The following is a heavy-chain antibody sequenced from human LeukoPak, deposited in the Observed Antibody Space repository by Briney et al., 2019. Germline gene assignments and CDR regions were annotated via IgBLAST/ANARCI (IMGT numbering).Heavy chain of an antibody. J-gene: IGHJ5*02. CDR3: ARGGISAAGTFDP. D-gene: IGHD6-13*01. CDR2: ISTFSRYT. V-gene: IGHV3-11*06. CDR1: GFTFSDHY. Sequence: PGGSLRLSCAASGFTFSDHYMSWIRLAPGKGLEWVSYISTFSRYTSYADSVKGRFTISRDNAKNSLFLQMNSLRAEDTAVYYCARGGISAAGTFDPWGQGTMVTVSS.